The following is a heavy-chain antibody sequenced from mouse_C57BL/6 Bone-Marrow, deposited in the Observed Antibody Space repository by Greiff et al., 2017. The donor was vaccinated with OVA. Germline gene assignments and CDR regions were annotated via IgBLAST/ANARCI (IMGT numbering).Heavy chain of an antibody. J-gene: IGHJ4*01. CDR1: GYTFTSYW. Sequence: QVQLQQPGAEFVKPGASVKMSCKASGYTFTSYWITWVKQRPGQGLEWIGDIYPGSGSTNYNEKFKSKATLTVDTSSSTAYMQLSSLTSEDSAVYYCAREGLPHAMDYWGQGTSVTVSS. V-gene: IGHV1-55*01. D-gene: IGHD2-1*01. CDR3: AREGLPHAMDY. CDR2: IYPGSGST.